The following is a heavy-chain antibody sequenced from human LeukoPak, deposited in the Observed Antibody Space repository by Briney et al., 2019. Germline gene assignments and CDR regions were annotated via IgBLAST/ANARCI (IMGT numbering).Heavy chain of an antibody. CDR2: ISWNSGSI. V-gene: IGHV3-9*01. CDR3: ARLRYYGMDV. CDR1: GFTFGDHG. D-gene: IGHD2-15*01. Sequence: GRSLRLSCAASGFTFGDHGMHWVRRAPGKGLEWVSGISWNSGSIGYADSVKGRFTISRDNAKGSLYLQMNSLRAEDTAVYYCARLRYYGMDVWGQGTTVTVSS. J-gene: IGHJ6*02.